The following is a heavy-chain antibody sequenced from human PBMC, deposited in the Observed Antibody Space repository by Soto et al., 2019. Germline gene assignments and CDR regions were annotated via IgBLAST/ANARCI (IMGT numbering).Heavy chain of an antibody. V-gene: IGHV4-34*01. D-gene: IGHD3-10*01. CDR1: GGSFSAYY. Sequence: SETLSLTCAVYGGSFSAYYWTWIRQSPGKGLEWIGEIHHSGGPKYNPSLKSRVTISADTSKNQFSLELSSVTAADTAVYYCASYGSGSYYNGYYFDYWGQGTLVTVSS. CDR3: ASYGSGSYYNGYYFDY. CDR2: IHHSGGP. J-gene: IGHJ4*02.